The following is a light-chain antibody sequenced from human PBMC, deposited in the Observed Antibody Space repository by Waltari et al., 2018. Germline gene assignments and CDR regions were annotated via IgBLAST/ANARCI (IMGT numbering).Light chain of an antibody. CDR1: SSNIGSKT. CDR3: SSWDDSVIGPV. V-gene: IGLV1-44*01. CDR2: SNN. Sequence: QSMLTQPPSASGTPGQRVTISCSGSSSNIGSKTVNWYQHLPGTAPRVLIYSNNQRPPGVPDRFSGSKSGTSASLAISGLQSEDEADDYCSSWDDSVIGPVFGGGTKLTVL. J-gene: IGLJ2*01.